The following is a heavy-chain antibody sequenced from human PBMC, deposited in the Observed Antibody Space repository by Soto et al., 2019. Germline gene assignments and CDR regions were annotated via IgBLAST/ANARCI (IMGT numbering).Heavy chain of an antibody. V-gene: IGHV3-11*06. J-gene: IGHJ4*02. D-gene: IGHD6-13*01. CDR3: ASHSRGIAANFDY. Sequence: GGSLRLSCAASGFTFSDYYMSWIRQAPGKGLEWVSYISSSSSYTNYADSVKGRFTISRDNAKNSLYLQMNSLRAEDTAVYYCASHSRGIAANFDYWGQGTLVTAPQ. CDR2: ISSSSSYT. CDR1: GFTFSDYY.